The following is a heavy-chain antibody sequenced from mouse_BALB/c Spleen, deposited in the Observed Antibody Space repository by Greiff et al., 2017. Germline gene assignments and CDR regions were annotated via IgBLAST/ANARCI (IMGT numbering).Heavy chain of an antibody. CDR2: ISSGSSTI. J-gene: IGHJ4*01. V-gene: IGHV5-17*02. CDR3: AIHRYGAMDY. CDR1: GFTFSSFG. Sequence: EVMLVESGGGLVQPGGSRKLSCAASGFTFSSFGMHWVRQAPEKGLEWVAYISSGSSTIYYADTVKGRFTISRDNPKNTLFLQMTSLRSEDTAMYYCAIHRYGAMDYWGQGTSVTVSS. D-gene: IGHD2-14*01.